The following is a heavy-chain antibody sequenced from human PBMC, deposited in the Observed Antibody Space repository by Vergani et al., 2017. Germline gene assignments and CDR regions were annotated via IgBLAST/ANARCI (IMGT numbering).Heavy chain of an antibody. J-gene: IGHJ4*02. D-gene: IGHD2-8*01. Sequence: QAQLQQWGAGLLKPSETLSITCAIYGGSFNDYWWTWIRQPPWKGLEWIGEIRHDGSTHYRPSLKSRVTISRDTSTHQFSLNLRSVTAADTAVYYFAREGYCTNGVCFTLCDVWGQGALVTVSS. V-gene: IGHV4-34*01. CDR1: GGSFNDYW. CDR3: AREGYCTNGVCFTLCDV. CDR2: IRHDGST.